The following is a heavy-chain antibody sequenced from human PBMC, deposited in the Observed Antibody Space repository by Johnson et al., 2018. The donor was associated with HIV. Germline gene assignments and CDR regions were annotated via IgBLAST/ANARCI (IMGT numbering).Heavy chain of an antibody. J-gene: IGHJ3*02. Sequence: EVQLVESGGGVVRPGGSLRLSCVVSGFKFDDYGMNWVRQVPGKGLEWVSGINWNGGSTTYADSVKGRFTISRDNAKNSLYLQRNSLRAEDTALYYCANIAVVYAFDIWGQGTMVTVSS. V-gene: IGHV3-20*04. CDR2: INWNGGST. D-gene: IGHD6-19*01. CDR1: GFKFDDYG. CDR3: ANIAVVYAFDI.